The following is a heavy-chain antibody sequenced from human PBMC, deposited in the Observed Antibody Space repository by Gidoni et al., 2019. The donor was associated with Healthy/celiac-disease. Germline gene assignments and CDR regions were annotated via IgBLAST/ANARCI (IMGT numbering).Heavy chain of an antibody. D-gene: IGHD5-12*01. J-gene: IGHJ6*04. Sequence: QVQLVQSGAEVKQPGSSVKVSCKASGGTFSSYAISWVRQAPGQGLEWMGGIIPIFGTANYAQKFQGRVTITADKSTSTAYMELSSLRSEDTAVYYCASSGYRGAYYYYGMDVWGKGTTVTVSS. CDR2: IIPIFGTA. V-gene: IGHV1-69*06. CDR1: GGTFSSYA. CDR3: ASSGYRGAYYYYGMDV.